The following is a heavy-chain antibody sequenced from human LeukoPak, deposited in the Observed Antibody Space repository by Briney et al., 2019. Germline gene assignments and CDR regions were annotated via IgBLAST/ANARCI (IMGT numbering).Heavy chain of an antibody. Sequence: SETLSLTCTVSGGSISSYYWSWVRQPPGEGLEWIGYIYYSGSTNYNPSLKGRVTISVDTSKNQFSLKLSSVTAADTAVYYCARFAGEYYFDYWGQGTLVTVSS. CDR1: GGSISSYY. J-gene: IGHJ4*02. V-gene: IGHV4-59*01. CDR3: ARFAGEYYFDY. D-gene: IGHD3-16*01. CDR2: IYYSGST.